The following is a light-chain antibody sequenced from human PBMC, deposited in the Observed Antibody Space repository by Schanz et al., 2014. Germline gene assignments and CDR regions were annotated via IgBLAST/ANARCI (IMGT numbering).Light chain of an antibody. CDR2: AAS. CDR1: QSVSSSS. J-gene: IGKJ3*01. Sequence: EIVLTQSPGTLSLSPGERATLSCRASQSVSSSSLAWYQQKPGQAPRLLIFAASRRATGIPDRFIGSGSGADFTLTISRLEPEDSAVYYCQHYGSPPLTFGPGTTVDIK. V-gene: IGKV3-20*01. CDR3: QHYGSPPLT.